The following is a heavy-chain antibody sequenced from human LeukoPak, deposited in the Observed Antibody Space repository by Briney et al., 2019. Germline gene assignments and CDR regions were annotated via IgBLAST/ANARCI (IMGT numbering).Heavy chain of an antibody. J-gene: IGHJ4*02. D-gene: IGHD2-15*01. Sequence: GGSLRLSCVASGFTFSVYWMSWVRQAPGKGLEWVANIKEGGSEKNYVDSVKGRFTISRDGAKNLLYLQMNSLRAEDAAVYYCAREQCSGNSCYYYWGQGTLVTVSS. CDR2: IKEGGSEK. CDR1: GFTFSVYW. V-gene: IGHV3-7*01. CDR3: AREQCSGNSCYYY.